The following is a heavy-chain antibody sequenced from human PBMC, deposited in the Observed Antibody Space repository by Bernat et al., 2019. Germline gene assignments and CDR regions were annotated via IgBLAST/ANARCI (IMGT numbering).Heavy chain of an antibody. CDR3: ARYRIWSGSPYGMDV. V-gene: IGHV3-30-3*01. CDR2: ISNDGSNK. CDR1: GFTFSSYA. D-gene: IGHD3-3*01. Sequence: QVQLVESGGGVVQPGRSLRLSCAASGFTFSSYAMHWVRQAPGKGLEWVAVISNDGSNKYYADSVKGRFTISRDNSKNTLYLQMNSLRAEDTAVYYCARYRIWSGSPYGMDVWGQGTTVTVSS. J-gene: IGHJ6*02.